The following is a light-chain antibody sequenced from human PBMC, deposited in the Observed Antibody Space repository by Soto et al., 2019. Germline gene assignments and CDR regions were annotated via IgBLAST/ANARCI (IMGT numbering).Light chain of an antibody. J-gene: IGKJ3*01. CDR3: QQYGGSPLFT. CDR1: QSVSNY. CDR2: DAS. V-gene: IGKV3-20*01. Sequence: EIVLTQSPATLSLSPGERATLSCWASQSVSNYFVWYQQKPGQAPRLLIYDASSRATGIPDRFSGSGSGTDFTLTVSRLEPEDFAVYYCQQYGGSPLFTFGPGTKVDIK.